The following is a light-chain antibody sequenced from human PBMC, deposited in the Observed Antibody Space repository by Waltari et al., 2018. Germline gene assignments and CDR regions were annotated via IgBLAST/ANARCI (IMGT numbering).Light chain of an antibody. CDR2: KDR. CDR3: YSATDNYRV. V-gene: IGLV3-27*01. Sequence: SYELTQPSSVSVSPGQTARITCPGDVLAKKYARLYQQKPGQAPVVVIYKDREPPSGIPERFSGSSSGTTVTLTISGAQVEDEGDYYCYSATDNYRVFGGGTKLTVL. J-gene: IGLJ3*02. CDR1: VLAKKY.